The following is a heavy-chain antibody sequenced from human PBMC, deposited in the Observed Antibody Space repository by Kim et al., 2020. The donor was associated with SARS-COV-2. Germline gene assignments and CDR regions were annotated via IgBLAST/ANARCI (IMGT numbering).Heavy chain of an antibody. V-gene: IGHV4-34*01. CDR1: GGSFSGYY. CDR3: ARALYSSSWYSSAAAFDI. CDR2: INHSGST. J-gene: IGHJ3*02. D-gene: IGHD6-13*01. Sequence: SETLSLTCAVYGGSFSGYYWSWIRQPPGKGLEWIGEINHSGSTNYNPSLKSRVTISVDTSKNQFSLKLSSVTAADTAVYYCARALYSSSWYSSAAAFDIWGQGTMVTVSS.